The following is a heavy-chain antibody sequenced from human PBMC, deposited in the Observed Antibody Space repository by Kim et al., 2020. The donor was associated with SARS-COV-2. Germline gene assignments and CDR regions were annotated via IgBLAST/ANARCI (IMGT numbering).Heavy chain of an antibody. Sequence: ASVKVSCKASGYTFTSYYMHWVRQAPGQGLEWMGIINPSGGSTSYAQKFQGRVTMTRDTSTSTVYMELSSLRSEDTAVYYCARDLFLYYYDSSRASNTTDYWGQGTLVTVSS. D-gene: IGHD3-22*01. J-gene: IGHJ4*02. CDR1: GYTFTSYY. V-gene: IGHV1-46*01. CDR3: ARDLFLYYYDSSRASNTTDY. CDR2: INPSGGST.